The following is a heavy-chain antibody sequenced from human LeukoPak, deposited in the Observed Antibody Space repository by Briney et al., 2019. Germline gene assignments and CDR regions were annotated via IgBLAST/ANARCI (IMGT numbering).Heavy chain of an antibody. CDR1: GYTFTSYY. D-gene: IGHD6-19*01. CDR3: ARDPPEQWLDTGSFDY. J-gene: IGHJ4*02. CDR2: INPSGGST. V-gene: IGHV1-46*01. Sequence: ASVRVSCKASGYTFTSYYMHWVRQAPGQGLEWMGIINPSGGSTSYAQKFQGRVTMTRDTSTSTVYMELSSLRSEDTAVYYYARDPPEQWLDTGSFDYWGQGTLVTVSS.